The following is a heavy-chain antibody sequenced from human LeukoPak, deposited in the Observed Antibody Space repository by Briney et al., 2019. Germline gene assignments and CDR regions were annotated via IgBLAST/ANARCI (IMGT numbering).Heavy chain of an antibody. D-gene: IGHD6-13*01. CDR2: IYTSGST. Sequence: PSQTLSLTCTVSGGSISSGSYYWSWIRQPAGKGLEWIGRIYTSGSTNYNPSLESRVIMSVDTSKNQFSLKLTSVTAADTAVYYCARAAPGRDGGDDFDYWGQGTLVTVSS. J-gene: IGHJ4*02. V-gene: IGHV4-61*02. CDR1: GGSISSGSYY. CDR3: ARAAPGRDGGDDFDY.